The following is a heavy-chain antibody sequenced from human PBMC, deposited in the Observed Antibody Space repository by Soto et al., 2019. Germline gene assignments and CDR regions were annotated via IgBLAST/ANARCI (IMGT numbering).Heavy chain of an antibody. D-gene: IGHD6-19*01. V-gene: IGHV1-69*06. CDR1: GGTFSSYA. J-gene: IGHJ6*02. Sequence: SVKVSCKASGGTFSSYAISWVRQAPGQGLEWMGGIIPIFGTANYAQKFQGRVTITADKSTSTAYMELSSLRSEDTAVYYCARGLAVAGDYYYYGMDVWGQGTTVTSP. CDR3: ARGLAVAGDYYYYGMDV. CDR2: IIPIFGTA.